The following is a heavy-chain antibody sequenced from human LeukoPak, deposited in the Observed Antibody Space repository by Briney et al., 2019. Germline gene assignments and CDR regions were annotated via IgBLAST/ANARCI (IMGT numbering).Heavy chain of an antibody. J-gene: IGHJ4*02. CDR3: ARDPYSYGHDY. V-gene: IGHV4-38-2*02. Sequence: PSETLSLTCAVSGYSISSGYYWGWIRQPPGKGQEWIGSIYHSGSTYYNPSLKSRVTISVDTSKNQFSLKLSSVTAADTAVYYCARDPYSYGHDYWGQGTLVTVSS. CDR2: IYHSGST. D-gene: IGHD5-18*01. CDR1: GYSISSGYY.